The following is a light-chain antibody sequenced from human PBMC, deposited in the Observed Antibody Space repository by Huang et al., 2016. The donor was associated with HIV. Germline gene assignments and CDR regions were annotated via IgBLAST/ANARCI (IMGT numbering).Light chain of an antibody. Sequence: DIVMTQTPLSLPVTPGEPASISCRSSQSLLDSDDGNTYLDWYLQKPGQSPQLLIYTLSYLASGVPDRFSGSGSGTDFTLKISRVEAEDVGVYYCMQRIEFPLTFGQGTKVEIK. CDR3: MQRIEFPLT. CDR2: TLS. CDR1: QSLLDSDDGNTY. J-gene: IGKJ1*01. V-gene: IGKV2-40*01.